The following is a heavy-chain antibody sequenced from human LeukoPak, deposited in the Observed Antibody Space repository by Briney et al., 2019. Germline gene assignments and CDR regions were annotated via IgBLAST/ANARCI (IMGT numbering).Heavy chain of an antibody. V-gene: IGHV3-23*01. D-gene: IGHD6-19*01. CDR1: GFTFSSYA. CDR3: AKPLKPAVAAFDY. J-gene: IGHJ4*02. CDR2: ISGSGGST. Sequence: GGSLRPSCAASGFTFSSYAMSWVRQAPGKGLEWVSAISGSGGSTYYADSVKGRFTISRDNSKNTLYLQMNSLRAEDAAVYYCAKPLKPAVAAFDYWGQGTLVTVSS.